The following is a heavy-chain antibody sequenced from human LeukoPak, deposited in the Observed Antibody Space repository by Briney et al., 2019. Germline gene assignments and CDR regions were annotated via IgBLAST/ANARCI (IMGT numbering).Heavy chain of an antibody. CDR3: ARDISLAAAGDFDY. Sequence: SETLSLTCTVSGGSISSYYWSWIRQPPGKGLEWIGYIYYSGSTNYNPSLKSRVTISVDTSKNQFSLKLSSVTAADTAVYYCARDISLAAAGDFDYWGQGTLVTVSS. V-gene: IGHV4-59*01. D-gene: IGHD6-13*01. CDR1: GGSISSYY. J-gene: IGHJ4*02. CDR2: IYYSGST.